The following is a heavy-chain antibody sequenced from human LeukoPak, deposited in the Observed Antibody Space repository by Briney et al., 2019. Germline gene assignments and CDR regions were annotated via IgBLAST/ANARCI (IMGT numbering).Heavy chain of an antibody. CDR1: GGSISSYY. CDR2: IYYSGST. Sequence: KPSETLSLTCTVSGGSISSYYWSWIRQPPGKGLEWIGYIYYSGSTNYNPSLKSRVTISVDTSKNQFSLKLSSVTAADTAVYYCARTPTIVATISYYFDYWGQGTLVTVSS. CDR3: ARTPTIVATISYYFDY. V-gene: IGHV4-59*12. J-gene: IGHJ4*02. D-gene: IGHD5-12*01.